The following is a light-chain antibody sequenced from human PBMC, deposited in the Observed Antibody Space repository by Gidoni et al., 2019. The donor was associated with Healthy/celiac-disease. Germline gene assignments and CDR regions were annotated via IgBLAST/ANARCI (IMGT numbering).Light chain of an antibody. V-gene: IGKV3-15*01. Sequence: EIVMTQSPATLSVSPGERATLSCRASQSVSSNLAWYQQKPGQAPRLLIYGASTRATGIPARFSGSGSGTEFTLTISSLKSEDFAVYYCQQYNNWLLFTFGPGTKVDIK. CDR2: GAS. CDR1: QSVSSN. CDR3: QQYNNWLLFT. J-gene: IGKJ3*01.